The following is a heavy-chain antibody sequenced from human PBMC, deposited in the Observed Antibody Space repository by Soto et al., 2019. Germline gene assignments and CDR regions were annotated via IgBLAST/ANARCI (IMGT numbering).Heavy chain of an antibody. CDR3: ARDAAVGLFDY. Sequence: GASVKVSCKASGYTFTSYGISWVRQAPGQGLEWMGWISAYNGNTKYAQKLQGRVTMTTDTSTSTAYMELRSLRSDDTAVYHCARDAAVGLFDYWGQGTLVTVSS. CDR2: ISAYNGNT. J-gene: IGHJ4*02. D-gene: IGHD1-26*01. V-gene: IGHV1-18*01. CDR1: GYTFTSYG.